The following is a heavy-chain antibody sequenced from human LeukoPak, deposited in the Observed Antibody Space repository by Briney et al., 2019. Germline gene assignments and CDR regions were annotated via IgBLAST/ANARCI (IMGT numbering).Heavy chain of an antibody. CDR3: AREEAVAGTYFDY. V-gene: IGHV3-7*01. Sequence: GGSLRLSCVASGFTFNNYWMTWVRQAPGRGLEWVANIKQDGSEKYYVDSVKGRFTISRDNAKNSLYLQMNSLRAEDTAVYYCAREEAVAGTYFDYWGQGTLVTVSS. D-gene: IGHD6-19*01. CDR1: GFTFNNYW. J-gene: IGHJ4*02. CDR2: IKQDGSEK.